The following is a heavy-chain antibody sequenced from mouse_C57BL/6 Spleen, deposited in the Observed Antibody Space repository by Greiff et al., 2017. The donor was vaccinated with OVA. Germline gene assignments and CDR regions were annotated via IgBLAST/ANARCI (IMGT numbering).Heavy chain of an antibody. CDR2: ISDGGSYT. J-gene: IGHJ4*01. CDR1: GFTFSSYA. D-gene: IGHD2-5*01. Sequence: EVQRVESGGGLVKPGGSLKLSCAASGFTFSSYAMSWVRQTPEKRLEWVATISDGGSYTYYPDNVKGRFTISRDNAKNNLYLQMSHLKSEDTAMYYCARDENYSNYYAMDYWGQGTSVTVSS. CDR3: ARDENYSNYYAMDY. V-gene: IGHV5-4*01.